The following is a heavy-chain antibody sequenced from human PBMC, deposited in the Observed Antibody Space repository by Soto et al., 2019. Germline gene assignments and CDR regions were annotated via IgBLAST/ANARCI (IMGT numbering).Heavy chain of an antibody. D-gene: IGHD6-13*01. J-gene: IGHJ4*02. CDR2: IWYDGSNK. CDR3: ARAEYSSSWYHFDY. Sequence: QVQLVESGGGVVQPGRSLRLSCAASGFTFSSYGMHWVRQAPGKGLEWVEVIWYDGSNKYYADSVKGRFTISRDNSKNTLYLQMNSLRAEDTAVYYCARAEYSSSWYHFDYWGQGTLVTVSS. CDR1: GFTFSSYG. V-gene: IGHV3-33*01.